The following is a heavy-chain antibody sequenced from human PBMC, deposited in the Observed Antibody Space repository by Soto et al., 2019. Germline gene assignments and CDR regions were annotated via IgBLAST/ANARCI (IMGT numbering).Heavy chain of an antibody. CDR3: ASNIVVVTAIGYFDL. CDR1: GGTFSSYA. J-gene: IGHJ2*01. D-gene: IGHD2-21*02. CDR2: IIPIFGTA. Sequence: ASVKVSCKASGGTFSSYAISWVRQAPGQGLEWMGGIIPIFGTANYAQKFQGRVTITADESTSTAYMELSSLRSEDTAVYYCASNIVVVTAIGYFDLWGRGTLVTVSS. V-gene: IGHV1-69*13.